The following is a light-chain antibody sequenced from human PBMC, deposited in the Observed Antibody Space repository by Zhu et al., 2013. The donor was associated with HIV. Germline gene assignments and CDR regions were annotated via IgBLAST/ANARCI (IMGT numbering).Light chain of an antibody. CDR1: SSNIGAGYD. V-gene: IGLV1-40*01. J-gene: IGLJ3*02. Sequence: QSVLTQPPSVSGAPGQRVTISCTGSSSNIGAGYDVHWYQQLPGTAPKLLIYGNTNRPSGAPDRFSASKSGTSASLAITGLQAEDEADYYCQSYDTTLSSSVFGGGTKLTVL. CDR2: GNT. CDR3: QSYDTTLSSSV.